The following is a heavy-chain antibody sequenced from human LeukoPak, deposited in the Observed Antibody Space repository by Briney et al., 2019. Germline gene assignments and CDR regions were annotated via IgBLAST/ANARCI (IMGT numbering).Heavy chain of an antibody. Sequence: GASVKVSCKAFEYTFISYSIHWVRQAPGQRLEWMGWINAGKGNTKYSQNLQGRVTVTGDTSASTAYMELSSLTSEDTAVYYCARGSCSSTSCFMDVWGQGTTVTVSS. CDR2: INAGKGNT. CDR1: EYTFISYS. CDR3: ARGSCSSTSCFMDV. D-gene: IGHD2-2*01. J-gene: IGHJ6*02. V-gene: IGHV1-3*01.